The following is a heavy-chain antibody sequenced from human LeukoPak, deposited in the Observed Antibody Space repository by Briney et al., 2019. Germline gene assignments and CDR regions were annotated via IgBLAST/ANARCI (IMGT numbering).Heavy chain of an antibody. J-gene: IGHJ4*02. CDR3: AKDVMYSSGWSGRGFDY. CDR1: GFTFDDYA. D-gene: IGHD6-19*01. Sequence: GRSLRLSCAASGFTFDDYAMHWVRQAPGKGLEWVSGISWNSGSIGYADSVKGRFTISRDDAKNSPYLQMNSLRAEDTALYYCAKDVMYSSGWSGRGFDYWGQGTLVTVSS. CDR2: ISWNSGSI. V-gene: IGHV3-9*01.